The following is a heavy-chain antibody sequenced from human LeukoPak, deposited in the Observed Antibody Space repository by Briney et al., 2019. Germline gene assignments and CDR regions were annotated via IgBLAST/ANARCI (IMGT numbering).Heavy chain of an antibody. Sequence: GGSLRLSCAASGFTFSSYAMSWVRQAPGKGLEWVSALSDSGGSTYYADSVKGRFTISRDNSKNTLYLQMNSLRAEDTAVYYCAKQDSSALYYSYFDYWGQGTLATVSS. CDR1: GFTFSSYA. CDR2: LSDSGGST. J-gene: IGHJ4*02. V-gene: IGHV3-23*01. D-gene: IGHD3-22*01. CDR3: AKQDSSALYYSYFDY.